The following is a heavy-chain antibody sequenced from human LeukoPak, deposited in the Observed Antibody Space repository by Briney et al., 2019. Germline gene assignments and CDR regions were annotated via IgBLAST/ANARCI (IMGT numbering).Heavy chain of an antibody. V-gene: IGHV3-23*01. CDR1: GFTFTNYA. J-gene: IGHJ4*02. Sequence: GGSLRLSCAASGFTFTNYAMSWVRQPPGKGLEWVSALTVSGGGTYNADSVKGRFTISRDNSRNTRYLQMNSLTAEDTAVYYCAKLRISSVYSSIEYWGQGTLVTVSS. CDR2: LTVSGGGT. D-gene: IGHD3-22*01. CDR3: AKLRISSVYSSIEY.